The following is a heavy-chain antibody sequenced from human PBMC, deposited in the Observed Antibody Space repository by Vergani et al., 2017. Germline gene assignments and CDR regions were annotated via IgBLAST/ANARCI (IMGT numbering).Heavy chain of an antibody. V-gene: IGHV3-11*04. CDR1: GFTFSDYY. J-gene: IGHJ3*01. Sequence: QVQLVESGGGLVKPGGSLRLSCAASGFTFSDYYMTWIRQAPGKGLEWISYISGSGHTKYYADSVKGRFAISRDHAKNSLYLDMSSLRAEDTAVYYCVRDVRVSRTWGQGTLVAVSS. CDR2: ISGSGHTK. CDR3: VRDVRVSRT.